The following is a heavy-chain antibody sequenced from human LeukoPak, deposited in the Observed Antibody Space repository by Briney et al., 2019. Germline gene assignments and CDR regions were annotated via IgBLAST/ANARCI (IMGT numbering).Heavy chain of an antibody. Sequence: PSETLSLTCAVYGGSFSGYYWSWIRQPPGKGLEWIGEINHSGSTNYNPSLKSRVTISVDTSKNQFSLKLSSVTAADTAVYYCARDGIVVVPAAQGYYFDHWGQGTLVTVSS. CDR3: ARDGIVVVPAAQGYYFDH. CDR2: INHSGST. CDR1: GGSFSGYY. V-gene: IGHV4-34*01. J-gene: IGHJ4*02. D-gene: IGHD2-2*01.